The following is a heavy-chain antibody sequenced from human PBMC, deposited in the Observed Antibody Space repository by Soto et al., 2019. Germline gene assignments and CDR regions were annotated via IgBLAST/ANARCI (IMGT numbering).Heavy chain of an antibody. CDR2: INPNSGGT. Sequence: ASVKVSCKASGYTFTGYYMYWVRQAPGQGLEWMGWINPNSGGTNYAQKFQGWVTMTRDTSISTAYMELSRLRSDDTAVYYCARVLTGANFDYWGQGTLVTVSS. J-gene: IGHJ4*02. V-gene: IGHV1-2*04. D-gene: IGHD7-27*01. CDR1: GYTFTGYY. CDR3: ARVLTGANFDY.